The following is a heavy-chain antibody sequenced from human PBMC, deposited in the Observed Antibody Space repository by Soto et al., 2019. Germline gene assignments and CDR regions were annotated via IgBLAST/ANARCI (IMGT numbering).Heavy chain of an antibody. D-gene: IGHD1-1*01. CDR2: ISAHNGNT. J-gene: IGHJ4*02. CDR3: ARGRYGDY. Sequence: QVHLVQSGAEVKKPGASVKVSCKGSGYAFTTYGITWVRQAPGQGLEWMGWISAHNGNTNYVQKLQGRVTVTRDTSTSTAYMELRSLRSDDTAVYYCARGRYGDYWGQGAPVTYSS. V-gene: IGHV1-18*01. CDR1: GYAFTTYG.